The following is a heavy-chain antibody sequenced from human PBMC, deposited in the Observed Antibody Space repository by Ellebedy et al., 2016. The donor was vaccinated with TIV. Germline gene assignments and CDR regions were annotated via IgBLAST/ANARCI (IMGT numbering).Heavy chain of an antibody. CDR3: VKAWGD. V-gene: IGHV3-64D*06. D-gene: IGHD3-16*01. CDR2: IVGYGCST. CDR1: GFTFSRYA. J-gene: IGHJ4*02. Sequence: PGGSLRLSCSASGFTFSRYARPWVRRAPGKGLKYFSAIVGYGCSTSYADSVKGRFTIPSDNSKNKLYLQMSSLRPEDTAVYYCVKAWGDWGQGTLVTVSS.